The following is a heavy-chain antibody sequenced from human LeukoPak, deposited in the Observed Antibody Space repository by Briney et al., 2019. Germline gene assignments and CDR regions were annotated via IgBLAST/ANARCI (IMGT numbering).Heavy chain of an antibody. D-gene: IGHD1-26*01. J-gene: IGHJ4*02. Sequence: GGSLTLFCAAWGFMFAGYAMSWVRQAPGRGVEGFATIRASDDSTYLSASVKGRFTTSRDNSRKTLFLQLNSLRAEDTAIYYCAKDSGRGSYTYDCWGQGTLVTVSS. V-gene: IGHV3-23*01. CDR2: IRASDDST. CDR3: AKDSGRGSYTYDC. CDR1: GFMFAGYA.